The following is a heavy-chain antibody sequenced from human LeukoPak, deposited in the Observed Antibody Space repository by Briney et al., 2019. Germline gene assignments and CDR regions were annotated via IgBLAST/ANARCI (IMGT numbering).Heavy chain of an antibody. V-gene: IGHV3-7*01. Sequence: GGSLRLSCAASGFTFSSYWMSWVRQAPGKGLEWEANIKQDGSEKYYVDSVKGRFTISRDNAKNSLYLQMNSLRAEDTAVYYCARGNLIAAAGTSYFDYWGQGTLVTVSS. CDR1: GFTFSSYW. D-gene: IGHD6-13*01. CDR3: ARGNLIAAAGTSYFDY. J-gene: IGHJ4*02. CDR2: IKQDGSEK.